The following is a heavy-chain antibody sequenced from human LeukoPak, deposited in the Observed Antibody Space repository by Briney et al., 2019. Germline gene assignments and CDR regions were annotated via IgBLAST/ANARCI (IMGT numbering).Heavy chain of an antibody. CDR1: GFTFSSYG. Sequence: PGGSLRLSCAASGFTFSSYGMSWVRQAPGKGLEWVSAISGSGGSTYYADSVKGRFTISRDNAKNSLYLQMNSLRAEDTAVYYCARDPSTLSDAFDIWGQGTMVTVSS. J-gene: IGHJ3*02. CDR3: ARDPSTLSDAFDI. CDR2: ISGSGGST. V-gene: IGHV3-23*01.